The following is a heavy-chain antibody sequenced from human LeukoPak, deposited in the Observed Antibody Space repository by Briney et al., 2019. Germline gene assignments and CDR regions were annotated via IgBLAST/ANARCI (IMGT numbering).Heavy chain of an antibody. V-gene: IGHV3-33*01. CDR2: IWYDGSNK. CDR1: AFTFSTYG. Sequence: GGSLRLSCAASAFTFSTYGMHWVRQAPGKGLEWVAVIWYDGSNKYYADSVKGRFTISRDNSKNTLYLQMNSLRAEDTAVYYCARELVVTAGDHYYYGMDVWGQGTTVTVSS. D-gene: IGHD2-8*02. CDR3: ARELVVTAGDHYYYGMDV. J-gene: IGHJ6*02.